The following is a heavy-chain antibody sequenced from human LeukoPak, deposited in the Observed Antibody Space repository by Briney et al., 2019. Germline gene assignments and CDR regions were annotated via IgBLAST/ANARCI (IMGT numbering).Heavy chain of an antibody. CDR2: LYYSGST. CDR3: ARSLRYYDSTGYYYFDS. V-gene: IGHV4-59*08. D-gene: IGHD3-22*01. Sequence: PSETLSLTCTVSGGSISSYYWTWIRQPPGKGLEWIGSLYYSGSTNYNPSLKSRVTISVDTSKNQFSLKLSSVTAADTAVYYCARSLRYYDSTGYYYFDSWGQGTLVTVSS. CDR1: GGSISSYY. J-gene: IGHJ4*02.